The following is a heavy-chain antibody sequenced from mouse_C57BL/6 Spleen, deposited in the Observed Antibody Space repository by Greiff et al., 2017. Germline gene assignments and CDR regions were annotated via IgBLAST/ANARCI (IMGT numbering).Heavy chain of an antibody. CDR2: IDPSDSYT. J-gene: IGHJ2*01. CDR1: GYTFTSYW. V-gene: IGHV1-50*01. D-gene: IGHD1-1*01. Sequence: QVQLQQPGAELVKPGASVKLSCKASGYTFTSYWMQWVKQRPGQGLEWIGEIDPSDSYTNYNQKFKGKATLTVDTSSSTAYMQLSSLTSEDSAVYYCARFITNDYWGQGTTLTVSS. CDR3: ARFITNDY.